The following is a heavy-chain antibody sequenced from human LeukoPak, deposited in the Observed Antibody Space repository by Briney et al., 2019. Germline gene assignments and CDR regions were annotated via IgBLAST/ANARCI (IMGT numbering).Heavy chain of an antibody. Sequence: ASVKVSCKASGYTFTSYGISWVRQAPGQGLEWVGWISAYNGNTNYAQKLQGRVTMTTDTSTSTAYMELRSLRSDDTAVYYCASSGYFDWLLSLDYWGQGTLVTVSS. J-gene: IGHJ4*02. CDR3: ASSGYFDWLLSLDY. V-gene: IGHV1-18*04. CDR1: GYTFTSYG. CDR2: ISAYNGNT. D-gene: IGHD3-9*01.